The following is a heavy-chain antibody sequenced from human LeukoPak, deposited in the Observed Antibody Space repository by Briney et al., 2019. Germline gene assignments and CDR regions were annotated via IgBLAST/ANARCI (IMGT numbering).Heavy chain of an antibody. D-gene: IGHD1-26*01. CDR3: ANMGFPRGATLGGGFDY. Sequence: GGSLRPSCAASGFTFSSYAMSRVRQAPGKGLEWVSAISGSGGSTYYADSVKGRFTISRDNSKNTLYLQMNSLRAEDSAVYYCANMGFPRGATLGGGFDYWGQGTLVTVSS. J-gene: IGHJ4*02. V-gene: IGHV3-23*01. CDR2: ISGSGGST. CDR1: GFTFSSYA.